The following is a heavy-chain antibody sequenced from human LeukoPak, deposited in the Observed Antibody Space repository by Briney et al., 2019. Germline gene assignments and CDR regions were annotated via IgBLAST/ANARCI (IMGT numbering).Heavy chain of an antibody. CDR1: GFTFHTYD. J-gene: IGHJ6*03. Sequence: GGSLRLSCAASGFTFHTYDMNWVRQAPGGGLEWVSSIGSSSNYIHYANSMKGRFTISRDDAKTSLYLQMNSLRAEDTAVYYCARVGKQWLVRDLYFYYMDVWGKGTTVTVSS. CDR3: ARVGKQWLVRDLYFYYMDV. V-gene: IGHV3-21*01. CDR2: IGSSSNYI. D-gene: IGHD6-19*01.